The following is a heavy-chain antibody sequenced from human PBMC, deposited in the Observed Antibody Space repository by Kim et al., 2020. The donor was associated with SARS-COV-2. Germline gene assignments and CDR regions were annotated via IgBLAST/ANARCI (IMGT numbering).Heavy chain of an antibody. Sequence: SKPTLRGRVTISVDTSKTQFSRQLSSVTAADTAVYYCARTIAARGRYFQHWGQGTLVTVSS. D-gene: IGHD6-6*01. J-gene: IGHJ1*01. CDR3: ARTIAARGRYFQH. V-gene: IGHV4-34*01.